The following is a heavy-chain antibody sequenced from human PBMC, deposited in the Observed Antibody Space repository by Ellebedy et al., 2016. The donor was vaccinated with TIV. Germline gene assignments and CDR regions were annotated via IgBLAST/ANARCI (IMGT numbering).Heavy chain of an antibody. CDR1: GGSFSGYY. D-gene: IGHD3-10*01. J-gene: IGHJ5*02. CDR2: INASGTT. CDR3: ARGRYYYGAGSSNWFDP. V-gene: IGHV4-34*01. Sequence: SETLSLXCGVYGGSFSGYYWTWIRQSPGKGLEWIAEINASGTTNYNPSLKSRVTISIETTNNQVSLSLTSVTAADTAVYFCARGRYYYGAGSSNWFDPWGQGTLVTVSS.